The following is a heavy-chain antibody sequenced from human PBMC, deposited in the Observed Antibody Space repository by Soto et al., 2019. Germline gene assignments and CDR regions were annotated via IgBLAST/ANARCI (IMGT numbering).Heavy chain of an antibody. V-gene: IGHV3-33*01. D-gene: IGHD3-22*01. CDR1: GFTFSSYG. J-gene: IGHJ4*02. CDR3: ARARGYYDSSGYLF. CDR2: IWYDGSNK. Sequence: PGGSLRLSCAASGFTFSSYGMHWVRQAPGKGLEWVAVIWYDGSNKYYADSVKGRFTNSRDNSKNTLYLQMNSLRAEDTAVYYCARARGYYDSSGYLFWGQGTLVTVSS.